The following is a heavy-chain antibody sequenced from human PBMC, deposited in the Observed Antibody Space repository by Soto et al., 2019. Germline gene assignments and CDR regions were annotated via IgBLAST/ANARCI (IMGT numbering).Heavy chain of an antibody. CDR1: GYTFTSYG. V-gene: IGHV1-18*01. CDR2: ISAYNGNT. Sequence: ASVKVSCKASGYTFTSYGISWVRQAPGQGLEGMGWISAYNGNTNYAQKLQGRVTMTTDTSTSTAYMELRSLRSDDTAVYYCARVGIAVAGTHSFDYWGQGTLVTVSS. J-gene: IGHJ4*02. CDR3: ARVGIAVAGTHSFDY. D-gene: IGHD6-19*01.